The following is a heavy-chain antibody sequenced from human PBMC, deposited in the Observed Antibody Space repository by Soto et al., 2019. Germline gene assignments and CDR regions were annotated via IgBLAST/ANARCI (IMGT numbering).Heavy chain of an antibody. D-gene: IGHD3-10*01. J-gene: IGHJ5*02. CDR1: GFTFTSSA. Sequence: SAKVSCKASGFTFTSSAMQWVRQARGQRLEWIGWIVVGSGNTNYAQKFQERVTITRDMSTSTAYMELSSLRSEDTAVYYCAASPKYRSGFGELPWGQGTLVTVSS. CDR2: IVVGSGNT. CDR3: AASPKYRSGFGELP. V-gene: IGHV1-58*02.